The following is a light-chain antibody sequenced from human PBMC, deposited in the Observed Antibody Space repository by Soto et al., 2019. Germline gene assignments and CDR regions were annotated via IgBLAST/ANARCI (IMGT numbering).Light chain of an antibody. CDR1: RSVLDNSDNKNY. Sequence: DIVMTQSPDSLTVSLGERATINCKSSRSVLDNSDNKNYLAWYQQKSGQPPKLLIYWATTREFGVPDRFSGSGSGTDFTLTISSLQAEDVAVYYCQQYYATPQTFGQGTRVEIK. CDR3: QQYYATPQT. V-gene: IGKV4-1*01. CDR2: WAT. J-gene: IGKJ1*01.